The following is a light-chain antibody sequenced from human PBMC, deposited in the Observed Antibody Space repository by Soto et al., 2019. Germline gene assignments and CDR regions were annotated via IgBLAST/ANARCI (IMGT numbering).Light chain of an antibody. J-gene: IGKJ1*01. V-gene: IGKV1-5*01. CDR1: QSISSW. Sequence: DIQMTQSPSTLSASVGDRVTITCRASQSISSWLAWYQQKPGKAPKLLIYDDSSLESGVPSRFSGSGSGTEYTLTNISLPPDDFATYYCQQYNSYWTFGQGTKVEI. CDR3: QQYNSYWT. CDR2: DDS.